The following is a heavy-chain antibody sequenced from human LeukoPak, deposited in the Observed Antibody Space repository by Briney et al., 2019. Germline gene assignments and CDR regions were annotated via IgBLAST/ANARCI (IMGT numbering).Heavy chain of an antibody. CDR3: AKAVPAAMGNWFDP. D-gene: IGHD2-2*01. J-gene: IGHJ5*02. Sequence: GGSLRLSCAASGFTFSSYAMHWVRQAPGKGLEWVAVISYDGSNKYYADSVKGRFTISRDNSKNTLYLQMNSLRAEDTAVYYCAKAVPAAMGNWFDPWGQGTLVTVSS. CDR2: ISYDGSNK. V-gene: IGHV3-30*04. CDR1: GFTFSSYA.